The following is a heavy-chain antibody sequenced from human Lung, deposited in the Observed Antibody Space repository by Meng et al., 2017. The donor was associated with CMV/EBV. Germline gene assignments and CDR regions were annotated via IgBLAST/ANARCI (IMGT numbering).Heavy chain of an antibody. CDR2: ISSSGSTI. CDR3: ARETGWDLHPYYFDY. D-gene: IGHD3-16*01. V-gene: IGHV3-48*03. J-gene: IGHJ4*02. Sequence: GGSXRLXXAASGFTFSSYEMNWVRQAPGKGLEWVSYISSSGSTIHYADSVKGRFTISRDNAKESLYLQMNSLRAEDTAIYYCARETGWDLHPYYFDYWGQGXLVTFSS. CDR1: GFTFSSYE.